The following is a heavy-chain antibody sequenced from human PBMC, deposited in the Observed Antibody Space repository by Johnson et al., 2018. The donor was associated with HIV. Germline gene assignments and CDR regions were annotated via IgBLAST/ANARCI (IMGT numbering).Heavy chain of an antibody. J-gene: IGHJ3*02. CDR2: IQYDGSNK. Sequence: QMQLVESGGGVVQPRGSLRLSCAASGFTFRDYGMHWVRQAPGKGLEWVAFIQYDGSNKYYADSVRGRFTISRDNSKNTLYLHMNSLRAEDTAVYYCARSKDCSGGSCPDAFDIWGQGTMLIVSS. D-gene: IGHD2-15*01. CDR3: ARSKDCSGGSCPDAFDI. V-gene: IGHV3-30*02. CDR1: GFTFRDYG.